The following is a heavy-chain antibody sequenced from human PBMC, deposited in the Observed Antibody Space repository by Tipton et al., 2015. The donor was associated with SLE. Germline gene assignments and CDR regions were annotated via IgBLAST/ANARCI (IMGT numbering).Heavy chain of an antibody. CDR3: ARADGTTEVDY. CDR1: GYTFTSYY. J-gene: IGHJ4*02. Sequence: QLVQSGAEVKKPGASVKVSCKASGYTFTSYYISWVRQAPGQGLEWMGIINLSGGRTNYAQKFQGRVTMTRDTSISTAYMELNRLRSDDTAVYYCARADGTTEVDYWGQGTLVTVSS. D-gene: IGHD5-24*01. CDR2: INLSGGRT. V-gene: IGHV1-46*01.